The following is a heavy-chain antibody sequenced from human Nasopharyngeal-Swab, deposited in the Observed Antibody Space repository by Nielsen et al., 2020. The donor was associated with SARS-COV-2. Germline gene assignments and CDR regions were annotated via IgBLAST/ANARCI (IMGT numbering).Heavy chain of an antibody. CDR2: MNPNSGNT. CDR1: GYNFTTYD. J-gene: IGHJ5*02. CDR3: AREPPLGYCSSTSCPGWFDP. D-gene: IGHD2-2*01. V-gene: IGHV1-8*01. Sequence: ASVKVSCKASGYNFTTYDFNWVRQATGQGLEWMGWMNPNSGNTGYAQKLQGRVTMTTDTSTSTAYMELRSLRSDDTAVYYCAREPPLGYCSSTSCPGWFDPWGQGTLVTVSS.